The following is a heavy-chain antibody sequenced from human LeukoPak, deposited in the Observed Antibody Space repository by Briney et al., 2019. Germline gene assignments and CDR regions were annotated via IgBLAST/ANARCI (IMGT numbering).Heavy chain of an antibody. J-gene: IGHJ5*01. Sequence: GGSLRLSCAASGFIFSTYTVHWVRQAPGKGLEYVSAISSNGDTTYYANSVKGRFTISRDNAKNSLYLQMNSLRAEDTAVYHCARDPAPQGWFDSWGQGTLVTVSS. V-gene: IGHV3-64*01. CDR1: GFIFSTYT. CDR3: ARDPAPQGWFDS. CDR2: ISSNGDTT.